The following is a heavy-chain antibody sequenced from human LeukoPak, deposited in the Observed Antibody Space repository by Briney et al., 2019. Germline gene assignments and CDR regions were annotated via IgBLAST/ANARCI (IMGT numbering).Heavy chain of an antibody. D-gene: IGHD1-26*01. CDR1: GFTFSSYP. V-gene: IGHV3-23*01. Sequence: QPGGSLRLSCAASGFTFSSYPMTWVRQAPGKGLDWVSTIGDSGGNTFYADSVKGRFTISRDNSKNTLFLQMISLRAEGTAVYYCARDVGITVGATDYWGQGALVTVSS. CDR3: ARDVGITVGATDY. J-gene: IGHJ4*02. CDR2: IGDSGGNT.